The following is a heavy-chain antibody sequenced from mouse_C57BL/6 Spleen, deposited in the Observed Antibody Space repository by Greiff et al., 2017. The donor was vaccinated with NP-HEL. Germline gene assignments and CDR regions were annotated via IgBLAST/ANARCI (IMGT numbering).Heavy chain of an antibody. CDR1: GYTFTSYW. CDR3: ARSGGYFDY. Sequence: VQLQQPGAELVKPGASVKMSCKASGYTFTSYWITWVKQRPGQGLEWIGDIYPGSGSTNSNEKFKSKATLTVDTSSSTSSMQLSSLTSEDSAVYYCARSGGYFDYWGQGTTLTVSS. D-gene: IGHD3-1*01. V-gene: IGHV1-55*01. CDR2: IYPGSGST. J-gene: IGHJ2*01.